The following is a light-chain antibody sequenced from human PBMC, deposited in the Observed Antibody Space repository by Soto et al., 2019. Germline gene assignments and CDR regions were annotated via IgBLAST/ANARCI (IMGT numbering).Light chain of an antibody. Sequence: QSVLTQPPSVSGAPGQRVTISCTGSSSNIGAGYDVHWYQQRPGTAPKLLIYGNSNRPSGVPDRFSGSKSGTSASLAITGLQAEDEADYYCQSYDSSRSGYVFGTGTKLTVL. V-gene: IGLV1-40*01. CDR1: SSNIGAGYD. CDR2: GNS. J-gene: IGLJ1*01. CDR3: QSYDSSRSGYV.